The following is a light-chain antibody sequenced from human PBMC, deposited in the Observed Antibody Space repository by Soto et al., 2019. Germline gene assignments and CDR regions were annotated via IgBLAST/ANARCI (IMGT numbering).Light chain of an antibody. V-gene: IGKV3-11*01. J-gene: IGKJ5*01. CDR1: QSIGLA. Sequence: EVVMTQSPASLSVSPCQIVTLSCRSSQSIGLAIAWYQHKPGQAPRLLIFDASQRATGIPARFSGSGSETDFTLTISSLEPEDFAVYYCQHRMNWPLTFGQGTRLEIK. CDR2: DAS. CDR3: QHRMNWPLT.